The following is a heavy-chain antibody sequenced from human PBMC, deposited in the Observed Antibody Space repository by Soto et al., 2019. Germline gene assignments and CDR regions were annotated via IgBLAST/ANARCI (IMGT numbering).Heavy chain of an antibody. D-gene: IGHD1-7*01. Sequence: GASVKVSCKASGYRFDVYGVTWVRQAPGQGLEWMARISADNGYSNYAQNFQGRVTMTTDTSTSTAYMELRSLKSDDTAVYYCARDDGNYPLDYWGQGTLVTSPQ. CDR3: ARDDGNYPLDY. CDR1: GYRFDVYG. J-gene: IGHJ4*02. V-gene: IGHV1-18*01. CDR2: ISADNGYS.